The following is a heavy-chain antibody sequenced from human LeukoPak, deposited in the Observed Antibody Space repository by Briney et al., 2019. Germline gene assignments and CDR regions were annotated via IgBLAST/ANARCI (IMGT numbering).Heavy chain of an antibody. D-gene: IGHD3-10*02. V-gene: IGHV3-66*01. CDR3: AELGITMIGGV. J-gene: IGHJ6*04. CDR2: IYSGGST. Sequence: GGSLRLSCAASGFTVSSNYMSWVRQAPGKGLEWVSVIYSGGSTYYADSVKGRFTISRDNAKNSLYLQMNSPRAEDTAVYYCAELGITMIGGVWGKGTTVTISS. CDR1: GFTVSSNY.